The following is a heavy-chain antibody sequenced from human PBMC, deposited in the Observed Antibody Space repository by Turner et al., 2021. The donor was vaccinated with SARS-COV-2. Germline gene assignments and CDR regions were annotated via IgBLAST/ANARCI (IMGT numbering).Heavy chain of an antibody. CDR3: AKDPKPGTAMVGYFDY. D-gene: IGHD5-18*01. J-gene: IGHJ4*02. Sequence: EVQLVESGGGLVQPGRSLRLPCPAYGFTFEDYAMHWVRQAPGKGLEEVSGISWNSGRLAYADSVKDRFTISRDNAKNTLYLQMNSLRAEDTALYYCAKDPKPGTAMVGYFDYWGQGTLVTVSS. CDR2: ISWNSGRL. V-gene: IGHV3-9*01. CDR1: GFTFEDYA.